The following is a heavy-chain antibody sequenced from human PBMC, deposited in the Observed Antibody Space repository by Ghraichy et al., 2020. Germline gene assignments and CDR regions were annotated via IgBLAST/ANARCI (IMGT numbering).Heavy chain of an antibody. J-gene: IGHJ2*01. Sequence: SETLSLTCTVSGGSVSSGSYYWSWIRQPPGKGLEWIGYIYYSGSTNYNPSLKSRVTISVDTSKNPFSLKLSSVTAAATAVYYCASKRDGYNTYCYFDLWGRGTLVTVSS. CDR2: IYYSGST. D-gene: IGHD5-24*01. CDR1: GGSVSSGSYY. CDR3: ASKRDGYNTYCYFDL. V-gene: IGHV4-61*01.